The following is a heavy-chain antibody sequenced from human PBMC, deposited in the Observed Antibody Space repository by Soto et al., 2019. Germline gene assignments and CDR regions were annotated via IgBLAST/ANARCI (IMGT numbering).Heavy chain of an antibody. J-gene: IGHJ3*02. CDR2: IIPIFGTA. D-gene: IGHD2-21*02. Sequence: GASVKVSCKASGGTFSSYAISWVRQAPGQGLEWMGGIIPIFGTANYAQKFQGRVTITADESTSTAYMELSSLRSEDTAVYYCARDPLAYCGGDCYSSDAFDIWGQGTMVTVSS. V-gene: IGHV1-69*13. CDR1: GGTFSSYA. CDR3: ARDPLAYCGGDCYSSDAFDI.